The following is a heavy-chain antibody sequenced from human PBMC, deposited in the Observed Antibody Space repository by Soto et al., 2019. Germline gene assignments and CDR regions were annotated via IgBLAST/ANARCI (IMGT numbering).Heavy chain of an antibody. CDR2: IYYSGST. J-gene: IGHJ4*02. Sequence: PSETLSLTCTVSGGSISSNYWSWIRQPPGNGLEWIGYIYYSGSTNYNPSLKSRVTISIDMPKSQFSLKLNSVTAADRAVYYCARDPGIAPGRGSPDHWGQGTRVTVSS. V-gene: IGHV4-59*01. D-gene: IGHD6-25*01. CDR1: GGSISSNY. CDR3: ARDPGIAPGRGSPDH.